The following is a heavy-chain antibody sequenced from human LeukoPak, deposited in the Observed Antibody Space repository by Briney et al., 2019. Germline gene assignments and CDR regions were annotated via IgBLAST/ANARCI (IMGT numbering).Heavy chain of an antibody. J-gene: IGHJ3*02. D-gene: IGHD3-22*01. CDR3: ARNRAPLGRYDSHPFDI. V-gene: IGHV4-39*07. Sequence: SETLSLTCTVSGGSISSSSYYWGWIRQPPGKGLEWIGSIYYSGSTYYNPSLKSRVTISVDTSKNQFSLKLSSVTAADTAVYYCARNRAPLGRYDSHPFDIWGQGTMVTVSS. CDR1: GGSISSSSYY. CDR2: IYYSGST.